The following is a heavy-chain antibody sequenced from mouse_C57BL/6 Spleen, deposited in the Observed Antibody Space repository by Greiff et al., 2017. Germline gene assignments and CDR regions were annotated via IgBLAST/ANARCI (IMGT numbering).Heavy chain of an antibody. CDR3: ARSREYDYFDY. J-gene: IGHJ2*01. CDR2: IYPGSGST. D-gene: IGHD5-1*01. CDR1: GYTFTSYW. Sequence: QVQLQQPGAELVKPGASVKMSCKASGYTFTSYWITWVKQRPGQGLEWIGDIYPGSGSTNYNEKFKGKATLTVDTSSSTAYMQRSSLTSEDSAVYYCARSREYDYFDYWGQGTTLTVSS. V-gene: IGHV1-55*01.